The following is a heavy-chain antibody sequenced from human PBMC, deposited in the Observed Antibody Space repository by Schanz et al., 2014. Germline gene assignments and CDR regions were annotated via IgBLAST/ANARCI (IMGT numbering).Heavy chain of an antibody. V-gene: IGHV3-21*04. Sequence: EVQLVESGGGLVKSGGSLRLSCATSGFIFTSYSMHWVRQAPGKGLEWVSSISSSSNYYYYADSVKGRFIISRDSSKNTLFLQMNSLRAEDTAVYFCARDGGRDGYNLAFDVWGQGTLVTVSS. CDR2: ISSSSNYY. J-gene: IGHJ3*01. CDR1: GFIFTSYS. CDR3: ARDGGRDGYNLAFDV. D-gene: IGHD5-12*01.